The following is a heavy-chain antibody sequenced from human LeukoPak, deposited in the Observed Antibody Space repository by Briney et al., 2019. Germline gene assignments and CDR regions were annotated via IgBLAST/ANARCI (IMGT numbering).Heavy chain of an antibody. D-gene: IGHD5-24*01. J-gene: IGHJ4*02. V-gene: IGHV3-23*01. CDR3: ARGSTVEMATMSDY. CDR2: ISGSGGST. Sequence: GGSLRLSCAASGFTFSSYAMSWVRQAPGKGLEWVSAISGSGGSTYYADSVKGRFTISRDNSKNTLYLQMNSLRAEDTAVYYCARGSTVEMATMSDYWGQGTLVTVSS. CDR1: GFTFSSYA.